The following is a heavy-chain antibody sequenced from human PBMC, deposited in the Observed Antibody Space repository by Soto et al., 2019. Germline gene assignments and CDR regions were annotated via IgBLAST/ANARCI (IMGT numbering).Heavy chain of an antibody. V-gene: IGHV3-33*06. CDR3: AKSAPAAAGTGPFDY. Sequence: PGGSLRLSCAASGFTFSSYGMHWVRQAPGKGLEWVAVIWYDGSNKYYADSVKGRFTISRDNFMNTVYLQLYSLGAEDTAVYYCAKSAPAAAGTGPFDYWGQGTPVTVSS. CDR2: IWYDGSNK. D-gene: IGHD6-13*01. CDR1: GFTFSSYG. J-gene: IGHJ4*02.